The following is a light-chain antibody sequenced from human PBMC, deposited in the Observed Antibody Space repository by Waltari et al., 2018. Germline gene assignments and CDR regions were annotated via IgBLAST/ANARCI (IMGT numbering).Light chain of an antibody. Sequence: CRASQRLSSYLAWYQQKPGKAPNLLIYKTSSLGTGVPSSFSGTGSGTEFTLTISSLQPDDIATYYCQQYNSYPFTFGPGTKVDIK. CDR2: KTS. J-gene: IGKJ3*01. CDR3: QQYNSYPFT. CDR1: QRLSSY. V-gene: IGKV1-5*03.